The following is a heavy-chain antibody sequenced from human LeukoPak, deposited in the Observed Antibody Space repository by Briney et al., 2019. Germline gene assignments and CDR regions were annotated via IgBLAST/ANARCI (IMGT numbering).Heavy chain of an antibody. CDR2: ISYDGSNK. CDR3: AKDFDFWSGNHAFDI. J-gene: IGHJ3*02. CDR1: GFTFSSYA. D-gene: IGHD3-3*01. Sequence: GRSLRLSCAASGFTFSSYAMHWVRQAPGKGLEWVAVISYDGSNKYYADSVKGRFTISRDNSKNTLYLQMNSLRAEDTAVYYCAKDFDFWSGNHAFDIWGQGTMVTVSS. V-gene: IGHV3-30-3*01.